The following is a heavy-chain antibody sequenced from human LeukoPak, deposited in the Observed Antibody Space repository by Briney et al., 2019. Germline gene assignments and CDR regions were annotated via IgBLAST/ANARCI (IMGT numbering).Heavy chain of an antibody. V-gene: IGHV3-48*03. CDR3: ARRSRGWLDP. CDR1: GFTFSSYA. D-gene: IGHD1-26*01. J-gene: IGHJ5*02. CDR2: IGSSGSLK. Sequence: PGGSLRLSCVASGFTFSSYAVSWFRQAPGKGLEWVSFIGSSGSLKFYADSVKGRFTISRDNAKNSLYLQMNSLRAEDTALYYCARRSRGWLDPWGQGTLVTVSS.